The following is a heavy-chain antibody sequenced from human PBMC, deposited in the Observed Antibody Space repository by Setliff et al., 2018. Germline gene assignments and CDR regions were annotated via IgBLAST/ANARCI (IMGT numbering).Heavy chain of an antibody. CDR2: LKSKIDGATT. V-gene: IGHV3-15*01. D-gene: IGHD2-8*01. Sequence: GGSLRLSCAASGFSFNNAWMSWVRQAPGKGLEWVGRLKSKIDGATTDYAAPVKGRFTISRDDSKNTLYLQMNSLKTEDTGIYYCAKVKKPLIRGSGFDYWGQGTLVTVSS. CDR3: AKVKKPLIRGSGFDY. CDR1: GFSFNNAW. J-gene: IGHJ4*02.